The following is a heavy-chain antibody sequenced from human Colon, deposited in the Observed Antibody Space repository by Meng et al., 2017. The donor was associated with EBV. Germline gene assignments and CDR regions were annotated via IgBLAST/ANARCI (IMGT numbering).Heavy chain of an antibody. CDR1: GGPFSGFY. Sequence: QVPQQQRGAGLLQPSETLSLTCTVYGGPFSGFYWTWIRQSPGKGLEWIGEIDDSGNIIYNPSLKSRVTISGDTSKNQFSLNVSSVTAADTAVYYCARSRWLLLQLWGQGTLVTVSS. CDR3: ARSRWLLLQL. V-gene: IGHV4-34*01. J-gene: IGHJ4*02. D-gene: IGHD3-22*01. CDR2: IDDSGNI.